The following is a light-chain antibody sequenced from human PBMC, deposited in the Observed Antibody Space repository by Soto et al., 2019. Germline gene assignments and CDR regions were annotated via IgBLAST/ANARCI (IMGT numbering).Light chain of an antibody. CDR3: SSYTSSSTPYV. J-gene: IGLJ1*01. CDR1: SSDVGGYNY. Sequence: QSALTQPASVSGSPGQSITISCTGTSSDVGGYNYVSWYQRHPGKAPKLMIYDVSNRPSGVSNRFSGSKPGNTASLTISGLQAEDEADYYCSSYTSSSTPYVFGTGTKVTVL. CDR2: DVS. V-gene: IGLV2-14*01.